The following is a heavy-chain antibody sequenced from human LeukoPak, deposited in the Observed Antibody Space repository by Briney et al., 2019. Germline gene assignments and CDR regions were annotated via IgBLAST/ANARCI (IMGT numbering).Heavy chain of an antibody. V-gene: IGHV3-53*01. CDR3: ARVKSYYDSSGLDY. CDR2: IYSGGST. CDR1: GFTVSSNY. D-gene: IGHD3-22*01. J-gene: IGHJ4*02. Sequence: GGSLRPSCAASGFTVSSNYMSWVRQAPGKGLEWVSVIYSGGSTYYADSVKGRFTISRDNSKNTLYLQMNSLRAEDTAVYYCARVKSYYDSSGLDYWGQGTLVTVSS.